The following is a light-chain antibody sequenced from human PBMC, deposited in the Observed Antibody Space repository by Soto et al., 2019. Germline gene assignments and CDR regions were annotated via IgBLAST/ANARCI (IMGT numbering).Light chain of an antibody. V-gene: IGKV3-20*01. CDR1: QSVSSSY. Sequence: EIVLTQSPGTLSLSPGERATLSCRASQSVSSSYLAWYQQKPGQATRLLIYGASSRATGITDRFSGSGSGTDFTLTISRLEPEDFAVYYCQQYGSSPRTFGQGTKVE. J-gene: IGKJ1*01. CDR3: QQYGSSPRT. CDR2: GAS.